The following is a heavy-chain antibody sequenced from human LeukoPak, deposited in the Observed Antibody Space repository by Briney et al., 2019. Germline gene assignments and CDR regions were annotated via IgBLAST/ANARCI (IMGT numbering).Heavy chain of an antibody. Sequence: GGSLRLSCAASGFTFSSYWMLWVRQAPGKGLEWVASIKQDGSEKYYVDSMKGRFTISRDNAKNSLYLQMNSLRAEDTAVYYCARMPRGPDVWGKGTTVTVSS. J-gene: IGHJ6*04. D-gene: IGHD2-2*01. V-gene: IGHV3-7*01. CDR1: GFTFSSYW. CDR3: ARMPRGPDV. CDR2: IKQDGSEK.